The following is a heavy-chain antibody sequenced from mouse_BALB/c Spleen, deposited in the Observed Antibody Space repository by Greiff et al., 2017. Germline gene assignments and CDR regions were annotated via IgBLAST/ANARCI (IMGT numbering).Heavy chain of an antibody. Sequence: EVQLVESGGDLVKPGGSLKLSCAASGFTFSSYGMSWVRQTPDKRLEWVATISSGGSYTYYPDSVKGRFTISRDNAKNTLYLQMSSLKSEDTAMYYCARHGYYGNYVYAMDYWGQGTSVTVSS. CDR3: ARHGYYGNYVYAMDY. J-gene: IGHJ4*01. V-gene: IGHV5-6*01. D-gene: IGHD2-1*01. CDR2: ISSGGSYT. CDR1: GFTFSSYG.